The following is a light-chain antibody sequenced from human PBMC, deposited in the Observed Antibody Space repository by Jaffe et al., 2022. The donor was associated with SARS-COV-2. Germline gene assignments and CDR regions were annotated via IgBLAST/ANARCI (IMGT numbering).Light chain of an antibody. CDR3: QQSYSTPPNT. J-gene: IGKJ2*01. V-gene: IGKV1-39*01. Sequence: DIQMTQSPSSLSASVGDRVTITCRASQSISNFLNWYQQKPGKAPKLLIYAASTLESGVPSRFSGSGSGTDFTLTISSLQPDDFATYYCQQSYSTPPNTFGQGTKLEVK. CDR1: QSISNF. CDR2: AAS.